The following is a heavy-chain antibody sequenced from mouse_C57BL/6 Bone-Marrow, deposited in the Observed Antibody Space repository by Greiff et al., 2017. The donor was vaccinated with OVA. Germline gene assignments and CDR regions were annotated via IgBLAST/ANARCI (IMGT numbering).Heavy chain of an antibody. J-gene: IGHJ3*01. CDR2: INPNNGGT. CDR3: ARRRFAY. V-gene: IGHV1-26*01. CDR1: GYTFTDYY. Sequence: EVQLQQPGAELVKPGASVKISCKASGYTFTDYYMNWVKQSHGKSLEWIGDINPNNGGTSYNQKFKGKATLTVDKSSSTAYMELRSLTSEDSAVYYCARRRFAYWGQGTLVTVSA.